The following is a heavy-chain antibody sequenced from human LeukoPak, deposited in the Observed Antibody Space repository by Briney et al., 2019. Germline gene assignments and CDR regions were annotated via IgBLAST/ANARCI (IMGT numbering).Heavy chain of an antibody. CDR1: GDSISTSKSY. D-gene: IGHD2-15*01. Sequence: SDTLSLTCTVSGDSISTSKSYWGWIRQPPLKGLEWIGSIYYTGNTYYNASLKSRVTISVDTSKNQFSLKLTSVTAADTAVYYCARVDGSCSGGSCPSGNWFDPWGQGTLVTVSS. V-gene: IGHV4-39*01. J-gene: IGHJ5*02. CDR3: ARVDGSCSGGSCPSGNWFDP. CDR2: IYYTGNT.